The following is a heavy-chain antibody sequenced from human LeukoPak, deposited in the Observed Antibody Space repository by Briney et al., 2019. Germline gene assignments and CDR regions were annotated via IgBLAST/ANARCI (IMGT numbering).Heavy chain of an antibody. Sequence: SETLSLTCTVSGGSISGYYWSWIRQPPGKALEWIGYIHSSGNTVYNPSLKSRVTIAVDTSKKQFSLKLSSVTAVDTAIYYCVRHGGSYFIYWGQGALVTVSS. J-gene: IGHJ4*02. D-gene: IGHD1-26*01. V-gene: IGHV4-59*08. CDR3: VRHGGSYFIY. CDR1: GGSISGYY. CDR2: IHSSGNT.